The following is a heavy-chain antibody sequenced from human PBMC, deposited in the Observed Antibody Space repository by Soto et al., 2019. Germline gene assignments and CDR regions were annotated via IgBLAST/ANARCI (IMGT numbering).Heavy chain of an antibody. V-gene: IGHV4-39*01. CDR2: VCYSGST. D-gene: IGHD3-9*01. CDR1: GGSVSSSSYY. J-gene: IGHJ4*02. Sequence: QLQLQESGPGLVKPSETLSLTCTVSGGSVSSSSYYWGWVRQPPGKGLEGIGSVCYSGSTYYNPSLESRVTISVDKSKNQFSLKLMSLSAADTAVYYCGRLEGLATISYYFDYWGQGALVTVSS. CDR3: GRLEGLATISYYFDY.